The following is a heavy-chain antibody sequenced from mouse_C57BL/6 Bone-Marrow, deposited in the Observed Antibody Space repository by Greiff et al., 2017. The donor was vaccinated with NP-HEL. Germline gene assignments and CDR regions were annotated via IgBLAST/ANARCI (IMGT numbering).Heavy chain of an antibody. D-gene: IGHD1-1*01. CDR3: AREIGYYGSSPFAY. CDR2: ISDGGSYT. J-gene: IGHJ3*01. Sequence: EVKLMESGGGLVKPGGSLKLSCAASGFTFSSYSMSWVRQTPEKGLEWVATISDGGSYTYYPDNVKGRVTMSIDNDKNNLYLQMSNLKSEDTAMYYCAREIGYYGSSPFAYWGQGTLVTVSA. V-gene: IGHV5-4*01. CDR1: GFTFSSYS.